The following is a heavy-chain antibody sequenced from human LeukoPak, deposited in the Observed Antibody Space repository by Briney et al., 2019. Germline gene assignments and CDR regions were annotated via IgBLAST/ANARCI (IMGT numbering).Heavy chain of an antibody. CDR1: GFNFSSYG. V-gene: IGHV3-30*02. CDR3: AKISSGIAVAGEIDY. Sequence: GGSLRLSCAASGFNFSSYGMHWVRQAPGKGLDWVAFIRYDGSNKYYADSVKGRFTSSRDSSKNTLYLQMNSLRAEDTAVYYCAKISSGIAVAGEIDYWGQGTLVTVSS. CDR2: IRYDGSNK. D-gene: IGHD6-19*01. J-gene: IGHJ4*02.